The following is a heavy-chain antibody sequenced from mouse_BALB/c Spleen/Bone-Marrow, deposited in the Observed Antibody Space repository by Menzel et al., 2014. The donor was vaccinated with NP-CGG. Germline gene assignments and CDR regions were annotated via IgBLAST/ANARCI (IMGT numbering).Heavy chain of an antibody. V-gene: IGHV5-6-2*01. CDR2: INSNGGST. Sequence: EVQLVESGGGLVKLGGSLKLSCAASGLTFSSYYMSWVRQTPEKRLELVAAINSNGGSTYYPDTVKGRFTISRDNAKNTLYLQMSSLKSEDTALYYCARSPYGNHFDYWGQGTTLTVSS. CDR1: GLTFSSYY. J-gene: IGHJ2*01. CDR3: ARSPYGNHFDY. D-gene: IGHD2-10*02.